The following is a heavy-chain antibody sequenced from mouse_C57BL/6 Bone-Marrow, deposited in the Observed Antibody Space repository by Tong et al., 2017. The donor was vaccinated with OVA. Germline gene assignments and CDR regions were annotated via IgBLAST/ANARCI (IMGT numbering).Heavy chain of an antibody. V-gene: IGHV5-17*01. J-gene: IGHJ1*03. CDR3: ARRITRYFDV. Sequence: EVQLQESWGGLVKPGGSLKLSCAASGFTFSDYGMHWVRQAPEKGLEWVAYISSGSSTIYYADTVKGRFTISRDNAKNTLFLQMTSLRSEDTAMYYCARRITRYFDVWGTGTTVTVSS. CDR2: ISSGSSTI. CDR1: GFTFSDYG.